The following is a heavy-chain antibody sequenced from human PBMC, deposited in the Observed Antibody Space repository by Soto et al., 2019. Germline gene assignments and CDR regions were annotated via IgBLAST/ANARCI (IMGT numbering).Heavy chain of an antibody. CDR3: ARRVIGSSRAFDI. V-gene: IGHV3-23*01. CDR2: ISDGGDLT. Sequence: PGGSLGLSWASSGFAFTGHPMIWVRQAPEKGLEWVAGISDGGDLTYNADSVKGRFTISRDNSRNTLYLQMNSLRAEDTAVYYCARRVIGSSRAFDIWGQGTMVTVSS. CDR1: GFAFTGHP. J-gene: IGHJ3*02. D-gene: IGHD3-10*01.